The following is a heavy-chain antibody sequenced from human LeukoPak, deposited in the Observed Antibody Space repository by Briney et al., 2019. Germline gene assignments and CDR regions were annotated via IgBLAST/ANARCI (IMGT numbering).Heavy chain of an antibody. Sequence: GESLKISCKGSGYSFTTYWIGWVRQMPGKGLEWMGIIYPADSDTKYSPSFQGHVTISADKSISTAYLQWSSLKASDTAMYYCAIRYSESYNDYWGQGTLVTVSS. J-gene: IGHJ4*02. CDR1: GYSFTTYW. CDR3: AIRYSESYNDY. D-gene: IGHD1-26*01. CDR2: IYPADSDT. V-gene: IGHV5-51*01.